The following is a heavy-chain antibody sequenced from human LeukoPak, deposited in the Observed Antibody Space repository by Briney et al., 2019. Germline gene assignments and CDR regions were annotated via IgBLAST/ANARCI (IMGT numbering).Heavy chain of an antibody. V-gene: IGHV3-30-3*01. CDR3: ARDQQWLVPFDY. Sequence: GGSLRLSCAASGFTFSSYAMSWVRQAPGKGLEWVAVISYDGSNKYYADSVKGRFTISRDNSKNTLYLQMNSLRAEDTAVYYCARDQQWLVPFDYWGQGTLVTVSS. CDR1: GFTFSSYA. J-gene: IGHJ4*02. D-gene: IGHD6-19*01. CDR2: ISYDGSNK.